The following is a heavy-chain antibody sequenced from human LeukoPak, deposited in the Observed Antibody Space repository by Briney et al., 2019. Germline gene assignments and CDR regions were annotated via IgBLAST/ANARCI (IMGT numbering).Heavy chain of an antibody. Sequence: GGSLRLSCAASGFTFSSYAMSWVRQAPGKGLEWVSAISGSGGSTYYADFVKGRFTISRDNSKNTLYLQMNSLRAEDTAVYYCAKDRGYYCDSSDPHDAFDIWGQGTMVTVSS. J-gene: IGHJ3*02. CDR3: AKDRGYYCDSSDPHDAFDI. CDR2: ISGSGGST. V-gene: IGHV3-23*01. D-gene: IGHD3-22*01. CDR1: GFTFSSYA.